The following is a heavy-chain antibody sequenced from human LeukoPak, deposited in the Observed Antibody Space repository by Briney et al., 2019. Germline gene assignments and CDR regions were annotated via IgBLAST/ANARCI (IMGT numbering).Heavy chain of an antibody. Sequence: GGSLRLSCAASGFTFSSYEMNWVRQAPGKWLEWVSYISSSGSTIYYADSVKGRFTISRDNAKNSLYLQMNSLRAEDTAVYYCARETGHDSSGYNFDYWGQGTLVTVSS. V-gene: IGHV3-48*03. CDR1: GFTFSSYE. D-gene: IGHD3-22*01. J-gene: IGHJ4*02. CDR3: ARETGHDSSGYNFDY. CDR2: ISSSGSTI.